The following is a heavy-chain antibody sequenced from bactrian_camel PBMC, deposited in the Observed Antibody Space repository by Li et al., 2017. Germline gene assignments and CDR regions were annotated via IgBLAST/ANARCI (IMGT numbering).Heavy chain of an antibody. CDR1: GLSFSTYW. Sequence: HVQLVESGGGLVQPGGSLRLSCVASGLSFSTYWMSWVRQAPGKGLEWVGAIDNGGGAAYYADSVKGRFTIFRDNAKNTLYLQLYSLKTEDTALYYCAKPLAYSHNGDRVRDLELVWGQGTQVTVS. V-gene: IGHV3S1*01. D-gene: IGHD4*01. CDR3: AKPLAYSHNGDRVRDLELV. CDR2: IDNGGGAA. J-gene: IGHJ4*01.